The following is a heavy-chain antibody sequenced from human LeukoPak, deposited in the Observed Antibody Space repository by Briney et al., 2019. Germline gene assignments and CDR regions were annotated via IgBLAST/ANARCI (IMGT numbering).Heavy chain of an antibody. D-gene: IGHD2-8*01. CDR2: IIPIFGTA. V-gene: IGHV1-69*13. CDR1: GGTFSSYA. J-gene: IGHJ6*02. Sequence: VASVKVSCKASGGTFSSYAISWVRQAPGQGLEWMGGIIPIFGTANYAQKFQGRVTITADESTSTAYMELSSLRSEDTAVYYCARSFCTSATCSKGHYYYVMDVWGQGTTVTVSS. CDR3: ARSFCTSATCSKGHYYYVMDV.